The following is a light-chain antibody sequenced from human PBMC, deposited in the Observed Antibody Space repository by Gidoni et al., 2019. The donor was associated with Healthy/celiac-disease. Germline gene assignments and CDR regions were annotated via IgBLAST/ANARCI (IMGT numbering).Light chain of an antibody. J-gene: IGLJ3*02. CDR1: SSDVGGYNY. CDR3: CSYAGSYTWV. V-gene: IGLV2-11*01. CDR2: DVS. Sequence: QSALTPPRPVSGSPGQSVTISCTGTSSDVGGYNYVSWYQPHPGKAPKLMIYDVSKRPSGVPDRFSGSKSGNTASLTISGLQAEDEADYYCCSYAGSYTWVFGGGTKLTVL.